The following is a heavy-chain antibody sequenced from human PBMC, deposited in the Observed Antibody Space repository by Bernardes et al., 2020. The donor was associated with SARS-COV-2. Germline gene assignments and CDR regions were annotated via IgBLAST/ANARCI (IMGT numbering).Heavy chain of an antibody. CDR3: TSGGFSFAF. J-gene: IGHJ4*02. Sequence: GGSLRLSCAVSGFAFSNYWMTWVRQAPGKGLEWVANIKQDGTETYYVDSVKGRFTISRDNAKNSLYLQMNSLRAEDTAVYYCTSGGFSFAFWGQGTLVTVSS. CDR1: GFAFSNYW. V-gene: IGHV3-7*02. CDR2: IKQDGTET. D-gene: IGHD2-15*01.